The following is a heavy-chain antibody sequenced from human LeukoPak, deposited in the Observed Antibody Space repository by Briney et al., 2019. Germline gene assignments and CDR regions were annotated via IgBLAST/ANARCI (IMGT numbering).Heavy chain of an antibody. CDR3: ARTFYDSSGYYPLYYFDY. D-gene: IGHD3-22*01. CDR2: IYYSGST. J-gene: IGHJ4*02. CDR1: GGSISSHY. Sequence: SETLSLTCTVSGGSISSHYWSWIRQPPGKGLEWIGYIYYSGSTNYNPSLKSRVTISVDTSKNQFSPKLGSVTAADTAVYYCARTFYDSSGYYPLYYFDYWGQGTLVTVSS. V-gene: IGHV4-59*11.